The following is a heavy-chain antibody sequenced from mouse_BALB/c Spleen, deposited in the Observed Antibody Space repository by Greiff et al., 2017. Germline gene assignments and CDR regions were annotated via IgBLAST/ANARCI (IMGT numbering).Heavy chain of an antibody. Sequence: EVQLQESGAELVRSGASVKLSCTASGFNFKDYYMHWVKQRPEQGLEWIGWIDPENGDTEYAPKFQGKATMTADTSSNTAYLQLSSLTSEDTAVYYCTWDGTGFAYWGQGTLVTVSA. CDR2: IDPENGDT. J-gene: IGHJ3*01. V-gene: IGHV14-4*02. D-gene: IGHD4-1*01. CDR1: GFNFKDYY. CDR3: TWDGTGFAY.